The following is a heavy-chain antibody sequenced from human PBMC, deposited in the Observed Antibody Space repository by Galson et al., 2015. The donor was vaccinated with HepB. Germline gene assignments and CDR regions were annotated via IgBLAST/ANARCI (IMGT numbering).Heavy chain of an antibody. J-gene: IGHJ4*02. CDR3: ASATVGTTYFDY. CDR1: GFTFSNYG. D-gene: IGHD1-26*01. CDR2: ISFDGSYK. V-gene: IGHV3-30*03. Sequence: SLRLSCAASGFTFSNYGMHWVRQAPGKGLEWVALISFDGSYKYYEDSVKGRFTISRDQIENTLYLQIDSLRPEDTAVYYCASATVGTTYFDYLGQGTLVTVSS.